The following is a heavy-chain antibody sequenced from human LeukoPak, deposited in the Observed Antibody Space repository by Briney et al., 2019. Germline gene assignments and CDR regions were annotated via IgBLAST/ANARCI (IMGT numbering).Heavy chain of an antibody. D-gene: IGHD3-10*01. CDR2: IYYSGST. Sequence: SETLSLTCTASGDSISSYYWSWIRQPPGKGLEWIGYIYYSGSTNYNPSLKSRVTISVDTSKNQFSLKLSSVTAADTAVYYCARWTNNHGSGSVDAFDIWGQGTMVTVSS. CDR1: GDSISSYY. J-gene: IGHJ3*02. CDR3: ARWTNNHGSGSVDAFDI. V-gene: IGHV4-59*08.